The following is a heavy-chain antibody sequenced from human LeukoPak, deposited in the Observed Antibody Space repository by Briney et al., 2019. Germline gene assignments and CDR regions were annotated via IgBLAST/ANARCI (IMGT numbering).Heavy chain of an antibody. CDR3: ARASYYYGSGSIPPWDY. CDR2: IYYTGST. D-gene: IGHD3-10*01. J-gene: IGHJ4*02. V-gene: IGHV4-30-4*01. CDR1: GGSISSGDYY. Sequence: SQTLSLTCNVSGGSISSGDYYWSWIRQPPGKGLEWIGYIYYTGSTYYNPSLESRVTISVDTSKNQFSLKLTSVTAADTAVYYCARASYYYGSGSIPPWDYWGQGTLVTVSS.